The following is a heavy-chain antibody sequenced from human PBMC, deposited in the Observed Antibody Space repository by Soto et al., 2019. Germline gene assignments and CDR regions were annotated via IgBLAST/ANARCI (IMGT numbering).Heavy chain of an antibody. CDR1: GFTFTSSA. Sequence: QMQLVQSGPEVKKPGTSVKVSCKASGFTFTSSAVQWVRQARGQRLEWIGWIVVGSGNTNYAQKFQERVTITRDMSTSTAYRELSSLRSEETAVYYCAVGVGSMVVTADDWYFDLWGRGTLVTVSS. CDR3: AVGVGSMVVTADDWYFDL. D-gene: IGHD2-21*02. V-gene: IGHV1-58*01. J-gene: IGHJ2*01. CDR2: IVVGSGNT.